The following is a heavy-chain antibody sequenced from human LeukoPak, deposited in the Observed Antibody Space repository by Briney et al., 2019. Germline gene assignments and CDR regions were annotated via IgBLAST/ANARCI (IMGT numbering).Heavy chain of an antibody. J-gene: IGHJ4*02. CDR3: GRGFPPRRDYDSRGYYSYYFDY. CDR1: GYTFTSYG. D-gene: IGHD3-22*01. Sequence: PGASVKVSCKASGYTFTSYGISWVRQAPGQGLEWMGWISAYNGHTKYAQKFQGRVTMTTDTSTSTAYMELRSLRSDDTAVYYCGRGFPPRRDYDSRGYYSYYFDYWGQGTLVTVSS. V-gene: IGHV1-18*01. CDR2: ISAYNGHT.